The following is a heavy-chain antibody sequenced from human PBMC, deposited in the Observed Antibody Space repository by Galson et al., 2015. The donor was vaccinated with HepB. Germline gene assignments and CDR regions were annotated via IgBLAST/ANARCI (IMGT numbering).Heavy chain of an antibody. CDR1: GYTFTSYG. V-gene: IGHV1-18*04. Sequence: SVKVSCKASGYTFTSYGISWVRQAPGQGLEWMGWISAYNGNTNYAQKLQGRVTMTTDTSTSTAYMELRSLRSDDTAVYYCARDDITGYYYGSGSYYYFDYWGQGTLVTVSS. CDR3: ARDDITGYYYGSGSYYYFDY. J-gene: IGHJ4*02. CDR2: ISAYNGNT. D-gene: IGHD3-10*01.